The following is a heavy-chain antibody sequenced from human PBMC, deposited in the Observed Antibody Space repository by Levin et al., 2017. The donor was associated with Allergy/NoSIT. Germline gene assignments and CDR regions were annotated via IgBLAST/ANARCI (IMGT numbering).Heavy chain of an antibody. CDR3: AKDRDGHPPAYYFDY. CDR1: GFTFSSYA. CDR2: ISGSGGST. J-gene: IGHJ4*02. Sequence: LSLTCAASGFTFSSYAMSWVRQAPGKGLEWVSAISGSGGSTYYADSVKGRFTISRDNSKNTLYLQMNSLRAEDTAVYYCAKDRDGHPPAYYFDYWGQGTLVTVSS. D-gene: IGHD2-2*01. V-gene: IGHV3-23*01.